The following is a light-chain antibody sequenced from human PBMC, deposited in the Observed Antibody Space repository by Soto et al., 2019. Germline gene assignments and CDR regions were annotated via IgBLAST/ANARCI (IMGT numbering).Light chain of an antibody. CDR3: QQYNDNWT. Sequence: DIQMTQSPSTLSASVGGRVTITCRASQSISSWLAWYQQKPGQAPKLLIYKASTLQSGVPSRFSGSGSGTEFTFAICSLQPDDSATYYCQQYNDNWTFGQGTKV. V-gene: IGKV1-5*03. CDR2: KAS. CDR1: QSISSW. J-gene: IGKJ1*01.